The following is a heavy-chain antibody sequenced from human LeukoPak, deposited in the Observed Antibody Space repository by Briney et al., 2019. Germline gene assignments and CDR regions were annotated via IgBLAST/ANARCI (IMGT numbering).Heavy chain of an antibody. Sequence: SETLSLTCAVYGGSFSGYYWSWTRQPPGKGLEWMGEINHSGSTNYNPSLKRRVTISVDTSKNQFSLKLTSVTAAETDVYYCASRAMTLDLWGRGTL. D-gene: IGHD2-21*02. CDR3: ASRAMTLDL. CDR1: GGSFSGYY. J-gene: IGHJ2*01. CDR2: INHSGST. V-gene: IGHV4-34*01.